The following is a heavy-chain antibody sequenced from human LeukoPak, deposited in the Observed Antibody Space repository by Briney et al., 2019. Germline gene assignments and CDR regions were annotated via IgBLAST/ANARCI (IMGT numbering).Heavy chain of an antibody. Sequence: GGSLRLSCAASGFTFSSYEMNWVRQAPGKGLEWVSYISSSGSTIYYADSAKGRFTISRDNAKNSLYLQMNSLRAEDTAVYYCASNIVVVVAATGDYWGRGTLVTVSS. CDR1: GFTFSSYE. D-gene: IGHD2-15*01. V-gene: IGHV3-48*03. CDR2: ISSSGSTI. J-gene: IGHJ4*02. CDR3: ASNIVVVVAATGDY.